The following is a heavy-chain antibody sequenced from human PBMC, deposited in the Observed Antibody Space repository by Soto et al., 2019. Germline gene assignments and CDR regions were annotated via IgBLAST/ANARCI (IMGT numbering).Heavy chain of an antibody. J-gene: IGHJ4*02. Sequence: SVKVSCKASGGTFSSYTISWVRQAPGQGLEWMGRIIPILGIANYAQKFQGRVTITADKSTSTAYMELSSLRSEDTAVYYCARVGGSGWYLDYWGQGTLVTVSS. CDR2: IIPILGIA. CDR1: GGTFSSYT. CDR3: ARVGGSGWYLDY. D-gene: IGHD6-19*01. V-gene: IGHV1-69*02.